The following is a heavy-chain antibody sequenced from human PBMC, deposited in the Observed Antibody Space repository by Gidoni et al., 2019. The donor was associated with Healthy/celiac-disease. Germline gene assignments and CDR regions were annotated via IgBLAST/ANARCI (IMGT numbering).Heavy chain of an antibody. CDR1: GYTFTGYY. CDR3: ASWGLYCSGGSCGDY. V-gene: IGHV1-2*02. J-gene: IGHJ4*02. Sequence: QVQLVQSGAAVKKPGASVKVSCKASGYTFTGYYMHWVRQAPGQGLEWMGCINPNSGGTNYAQKFQGRVTMTRDTSISTAYMELSRLRSDDTAVYYCASWGLYCSGGSCGDYWGQGTLVTVSS. CDR2: INPNSGGT. D-gene: IGHD2-15*01.